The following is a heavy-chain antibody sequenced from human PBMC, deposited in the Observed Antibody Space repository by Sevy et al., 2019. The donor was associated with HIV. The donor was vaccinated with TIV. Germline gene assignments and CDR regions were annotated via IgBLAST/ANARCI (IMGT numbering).Heavy chain of an antibody. D-gene: IGHD3-3*01. CDR1: GFTFSNYW. V-gene: IGHV3-48*01. CDR3: ARGPSIFGEVDGLNI. J-gene: IGHJ3*02. CDR2: ISSGSSSI. Sequence: GGSLRLSCAASGFTFSNYWMSWVRQAPGKGLEWVSYISSGSSSINYADSVKDRFTISRDNAKKSLFLQMNSLRAEDTAVYYCARGPSIFGEVDGLNIWGQGTMVTVSS.